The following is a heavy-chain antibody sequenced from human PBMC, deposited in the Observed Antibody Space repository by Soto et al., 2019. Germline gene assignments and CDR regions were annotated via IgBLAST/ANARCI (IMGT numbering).Heavy chain of an antibody. D-gene: IGHD2-2*01. CDR3: AGGVGYCSSTSCPGDYMDV. CDR1: GGSISSYY. CDR2: IYYSGST. V-gene: IGHV4-59*12. Sequence: SETLSLTCTVSGGSISSYYWSWIRQPPGKGLEWIGYIYYSGSTNYNPSLKSRVTISVDTSKNQFTLKLSSVTAADTAGYYGAGGVGYCSSTSCPGDYMDVWGKGTTVTVSS. J-gene: IGHJ6*03.